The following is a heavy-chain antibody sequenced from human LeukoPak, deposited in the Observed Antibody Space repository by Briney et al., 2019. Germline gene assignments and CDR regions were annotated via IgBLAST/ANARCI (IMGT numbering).Heavy chain of an antibody. CDR2: INPNSGGT. CDR3: ARQAVAGDYYFDY. Sequence: EASVKVSCKASGYTFTGYYMHWVRQAPGQGLEWMGWINPNSGGTNYAQKFQGRVTMTRDTSISTAYMELSRLRSDDTAVYYCARQAVAGDYYFDYWGQGTLVTVSS. V-gene: IGHV1-2*02. D-gene: IGHD6-19*01. J-gene: IGHJ4*02. CDR1: GYTFTGYY.